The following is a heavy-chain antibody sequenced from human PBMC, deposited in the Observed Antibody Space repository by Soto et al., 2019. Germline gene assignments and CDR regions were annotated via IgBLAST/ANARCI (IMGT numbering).Heavy chain of an antibody. V-gene: IGHV5-51*01. D-gene: IGHD3-9*01. Sequence: PGEPLKIYCKGAGYTFTSNWIGWVRQMPGKGLEWMGIIYPGDSETRYSPSFQGRFTISRDNSKNTLYLQMNSLRAEDTAVYYCAREACDILTGFCHFDYWGEVTPVTVS. CDR2: IYPGDSET. CDR3: AREACDILTGFCHFDY. J-gene: IGHJ4*02. CDR1: GYTFTSNW.